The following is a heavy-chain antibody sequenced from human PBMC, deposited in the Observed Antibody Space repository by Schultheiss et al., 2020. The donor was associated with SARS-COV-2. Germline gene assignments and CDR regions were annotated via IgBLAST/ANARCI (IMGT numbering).Heavy chain of an antibody. D-gene: IGHD6-6*01. CDR3: ARDSGGVYPEYYFDY. CDR2: ISHSGST. CDR1: GGSISSSNW. J-gene: IGHJ4*02. Sequence: SETLSLTCAVSGGSISSSNWWSWARQPPGKGLEWIGEISHSGSTSYNPSLKSRVSVSVDKSKNQFSLKLSSVTAADTAVYYCARDSGGVYPEYYFDYWGQGTLVTVSS. V-gene: IGHV4-4*02.